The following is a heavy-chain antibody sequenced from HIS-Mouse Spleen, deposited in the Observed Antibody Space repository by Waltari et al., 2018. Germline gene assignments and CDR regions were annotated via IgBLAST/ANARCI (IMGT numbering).Heavy chain of an antibody. CDR2: IYYSGST. J-gene: IGHJ2*01. Sequence: QVQLQESGPGLVKPSQTLSLTCTVSGGSISRGGYYWTWIRQHPGKGLEWIGYIYYSGSTYYNPSLKSRVTISVDTSKNQFSLKLSSVTAADTAVYYCARAPIRGYWYFDLWGRGTLVTVSS. CDR1: GGSISRGGYY. CDR3: ARAPIRGYWYFDL. V-gene: IGHV4-31*03. D-gene: IGHD3-16*01.